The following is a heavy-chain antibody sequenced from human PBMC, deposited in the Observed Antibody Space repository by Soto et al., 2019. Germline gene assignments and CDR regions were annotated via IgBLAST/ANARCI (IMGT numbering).Heavy chain of an antibody. D-gene: IGHD3-10*01. CDR2: INPSGGST. J-gene: IGHJ4*02. CDR3: ARDMITMVRGSPPGGTQGN. V-gene: IGHV1-46*01. Sequence: ASVKVSCKASGYTFTSYYMHWVRQAPGQGLEWMGIINPSGGSTSYAQKFQGRVTMTRDTSTSTVYMELSSLRSEDTAVYYCARDMITMVRGSPPGGTQGNRGQGTLVTVSS. CDR1: GYTFTSYY.